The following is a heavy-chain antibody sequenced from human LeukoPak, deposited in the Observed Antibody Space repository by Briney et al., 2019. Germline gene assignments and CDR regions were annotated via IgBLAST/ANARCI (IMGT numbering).Heavy chain of an antibody. D-gene: IGHD2-21*02. V-gene: IGHV3-72*01. CDR1: GFTFSNDY. CDR3: ARHSPRSMVTGDN. J-gene: IGHJ4*02. CDR2: IRNKAKSYST. Sequence: GGSLRLSWAAAGFTFSNDYMGWVRQAPGKGLEWVGRIRNKAKSYSTDYAASVKGRFTISRDDSKNSLNLQMNSLESDDTAVYYCARHSPRSMVTGDNWGQGTLVTVSS.